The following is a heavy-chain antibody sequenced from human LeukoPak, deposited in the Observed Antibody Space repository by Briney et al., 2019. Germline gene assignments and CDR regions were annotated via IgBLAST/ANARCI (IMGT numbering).Heavy chain of an antibody. CDR1: GFTFSRYS. CDR2: ISGSSSYI. D-gene: IGHD3-22*01. CDR3: ARGPTMKMDV. J-gene: IGHJ6*04. Sequence: GGSLRLSCAASGFTFSRYSMNWVRQAPGKGLEWVSSISGSSSYIYYADSVKGRFTISRDNAKNSLYLQMNSLRAEDTAVYYCARGPTMKMDVWGKGTTVTVSS. V-gene: IGHV3-21*01.